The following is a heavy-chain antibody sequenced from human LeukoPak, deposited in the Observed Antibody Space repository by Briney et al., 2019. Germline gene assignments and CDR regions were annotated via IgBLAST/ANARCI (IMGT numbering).Heavy chain of an antibody. J-gene: IGHJ4*02. Sequence: GGSLRLSCAASGSTVSSNYTSWVRQAPGKGLEWVSVIYSGGSTYHADSVKGRFTISRDNSKNTLYLQMNSLRAEDTAVYYCARDRYSSSWYGGFDYWGQGTLVTVSS. CDR1: GSTVSSNY. CDR2: IYSGGST. V-gene: IGHV3-66*01. D-gene: IGHD6-13*01. CDR3: ARDRYSSSWYGGFDY.